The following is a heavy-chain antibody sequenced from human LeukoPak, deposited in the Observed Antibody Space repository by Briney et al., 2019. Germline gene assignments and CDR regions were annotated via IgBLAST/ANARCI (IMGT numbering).Heavy chain of an antibody. CDR1: GFTFSSYS. J-gene: IGHJ6*02. D-gene: IGHD3-10*01. V-gene: IGHV3-21*01. CDR3: ARDNRAWFGELSYYYYGMDV. Sequence: GGSLRLSCAASGFTFSSYSMNWVRQAPGKGLECVSSISSSSSYIYYADSVKGRFTISRDNAKNSLYLQMNSLRAEDTAVYYCARDNRAWFGELSYYYYGMDVWGQGTTVTVSS. CDR2: ISSSSSYI.